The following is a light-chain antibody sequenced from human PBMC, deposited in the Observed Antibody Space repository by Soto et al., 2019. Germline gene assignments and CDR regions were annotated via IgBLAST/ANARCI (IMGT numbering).Light chain of an antibody. V-gene: IGKV3-15*01. Sequence: ILMTQSPATLSVSPGERATLTCRASQSVSSDLAWYQQKPGQAPRLLIHGVSTRATDIPARFSGSWSGTYFTLTISSLQSEDFAVYYCQQYNNWPPTWTFGQGTKVDI. CDR2: GVS. CDR1: QSVSSD. J-gene: IGKJ1*01. CDR3: QQYNNWPPTWT.